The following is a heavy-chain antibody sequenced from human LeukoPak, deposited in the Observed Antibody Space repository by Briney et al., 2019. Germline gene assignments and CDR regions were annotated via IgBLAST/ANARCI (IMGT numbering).Heavy chain of an antibody. CDR3: ARGSQYYYDSSGYYLGNDY. CDR1: GYTFTSYG. CDR2: MNPNSGNT. J-gene: IGHJ4*02. V-gene: IGHV1-8*02. D-gene: IGHD3-22*01. Sequence: ASVKVSCKASGYTFTSYGISWVRQATGQGLEWMGWMNPNSGNTGYAQKFQGRVTMTRNTSISTAYTELSSLRSEDTAVYYCARGSQYYYDSSGYYLGNDYWGQGTLVTVSS.